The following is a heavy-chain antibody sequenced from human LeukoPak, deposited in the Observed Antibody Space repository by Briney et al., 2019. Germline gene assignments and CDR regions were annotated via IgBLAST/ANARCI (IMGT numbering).Heavy chain of an antibody. D-gene: IGHD4-17*01. CDR1: GGTFSSYA. CDR3: ARGRGTTVTIWYYYYYYMDV. J-gene: IGHJ6*03. Sequence: GASVKVSCKASGGTFSSYAISWVRQAPGQGLEWMGWMNPNSGNTGYAQKFQGRVTMTRNTSISTAYMELSSLRSEDTAVYYCARGRGTTVTIWYYYYYYMDVWGKGTTVTISS. V-gene: IGHV1-8*02. CDR2: MNPNSGNT.